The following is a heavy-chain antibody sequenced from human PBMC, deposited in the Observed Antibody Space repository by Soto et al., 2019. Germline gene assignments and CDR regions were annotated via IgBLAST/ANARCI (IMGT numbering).Heavy chain of an antibody. V-gene: IGHV1-18*01. Sequence: QVQLVQSGAEVKKPGASVKVSCKASGYTFTSYGISWVRQAPGQGLEWMGWISAYNGNTNYAQKLLGRVTMTTDTSTSTAYMELRSLRSDDTAVYYCARVPHIRGQLARFEYWGQGTLVTVSS. J-gene: IGHJ4*02. CDR1: GYTFTSYG. CDR2: ISAYNGNT. CDR3: ARVPHIRGQLARFEY. D-gene: IGHD6-6*01.